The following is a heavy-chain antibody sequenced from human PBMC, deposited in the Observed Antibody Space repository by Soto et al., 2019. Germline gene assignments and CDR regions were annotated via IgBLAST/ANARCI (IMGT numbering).Heavy chain of an antibody. CDR3: ARDLDYYGSGSHYYYSMGV. D-gene: IGHD3-10*01. Sequence: ASVKVSCKASGGTFSRYAFSWVRQAPGQGLEWMGGIVPIYGTRGFAQKFQGRLTITADEPTRTAYMELSSLRSEDTAVYYCARDLDYYGSGSHYYYSMGVWGQGTTVTVSS. J-gene: IGHJ6*02. CDR1: GGTFSRYA. CDR2: IVPIYGTR. V-gene: IGHV1-69*13.